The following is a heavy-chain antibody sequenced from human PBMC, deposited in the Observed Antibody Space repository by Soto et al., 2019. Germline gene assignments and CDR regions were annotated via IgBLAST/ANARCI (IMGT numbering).Heavy chain of an antibody. J-gene: IGHJ4*02. CDR2: ISSSSSTI. CDR1: GFTFSSYS. D-gene: IGHD6-19*01. CDR3: ARGTMGWYLVDC. V-gene: IGHV3-48*02. Sequence: EVQLVESGGGLVQPGGSLRLSCAASGFTFSSYSMNWVRQAPGKGLEWVSYISSSSSTIYYADSVKGRFTISRDNAKNSLQLQMNSLRDEDTAVYYCARGTMGWYLVDCWGQGTLVTVSS.